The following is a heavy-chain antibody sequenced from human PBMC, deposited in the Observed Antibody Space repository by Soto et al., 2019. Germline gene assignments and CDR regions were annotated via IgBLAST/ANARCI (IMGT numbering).Heavy chain of an antibody. J-gene: IGHJ6*03. CDR3: ARTVTTTPDIYYYYYMDV. V-gene: IGHV1-18*01. CDR1: GYTFTSYG. Sequence: VASVKVSCKASGYTFTSYGISWVRQAPGQGLEWMGWISAYNGNTNYAQKLQGRVTMTTDTSTSTAYMELRSLRSDDTAVYYCARTVTTTPDIYYYYYMDVWGKGTTVTVSS. D-gene: IGHD4-17*01. CDR2: ISAYNGNT.